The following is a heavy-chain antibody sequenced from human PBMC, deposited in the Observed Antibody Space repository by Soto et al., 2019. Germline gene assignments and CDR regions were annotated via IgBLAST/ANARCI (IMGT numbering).Heavy chain of an antibody. CDR3: ARVPLFYYDFWSGYP. Sequence: QVQLQESGPGLVKPSQTLSLTCTVSGGSISSGGYYWSWIRQHPGKGLEWIGYIYYSGSTYYNPSIKSRVTISVDTSKNQFSLKLSSVTAADTAVYYCARVPLFYYDFWSGYPWGQGTLVTVSS. CDR1: GGSISSGGYY. D-gene: IGHD3-3*01. CDR2: IYYSGST. V-gene: IGHV4-31*03. J-gene: IGHJ5*02.